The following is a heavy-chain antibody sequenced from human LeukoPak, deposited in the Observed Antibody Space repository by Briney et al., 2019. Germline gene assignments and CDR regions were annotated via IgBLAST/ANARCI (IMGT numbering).Heavy chain of an antibody. V-gene: IGHV1-18*01. J-gene: IGHJ4*02. CDR1: GYTFTSYG. D-gene: IGHD2-2*01. CDR3: ARGNHPVVVVPAAMGDFDY. CDR2: ISAYNGNT. Sequence: GASVKVSCKDSGYTFTSYGISWVRQAPGQGLEWMGWISAYNGNTNYAQKLQGRVTMTTDTSTSTAYMELRSLRSDDTAVYYCARGNHPVVVVPAAMGDFDYWGQGTLVTVSS.